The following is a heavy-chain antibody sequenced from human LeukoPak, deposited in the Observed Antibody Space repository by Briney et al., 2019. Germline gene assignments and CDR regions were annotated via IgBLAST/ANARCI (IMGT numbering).Heavy chain of an antibody. V-gene: IGHV4-34*01. D-gene: IGHD6-13*01. CDR1: GGSFSGYY. Sequence: SETLSLTCAVYGGSFSGYYWSWIRQPPGKGLDWIGEINHSGSTNYNPSLKGRVTISVDTSKNQFSLKLSSVTAADTAVYYCARGTAAAVYYYYMDVWGKGTTVTVSS. J-gene: IGHJ6*03. CDR2: INHSGST. CDR3: ARGTAAAVYYYYMDV.